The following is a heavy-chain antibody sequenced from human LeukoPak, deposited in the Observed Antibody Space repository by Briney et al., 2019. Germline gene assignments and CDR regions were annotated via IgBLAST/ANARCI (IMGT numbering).Heavy chain of an antibody. CDR2: IYSGGIT. D-gene: IGHD2-15*01. CDR3: AKEGVVVVAATDFDY. Sequence: PGGSLRLSCAASGFTVNSNYMTWVRQAPGKGLEWVSLIYSGGITYYADSVKGRFTISRDNSKNTLYLQMNSLRAEDTAVYYCAKEGVVVVAATDFDYWGQGTLVTVSS. V-gene: IGHV3-53*01. J-gene: IGHJ4*02. CDR1: GFTVNSNY.